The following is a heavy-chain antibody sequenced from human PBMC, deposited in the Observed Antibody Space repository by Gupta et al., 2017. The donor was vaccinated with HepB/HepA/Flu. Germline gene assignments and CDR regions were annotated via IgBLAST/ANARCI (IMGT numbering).Heavy chain of an antibody. CDR1: GISLTTSGVG. CDR3: AHYTWIQLWKYFDY. J-gene: IGHJ4*02. V-gene: IGHV2-5*02. CDR2: IYWDDDK. Sequence: QITLKESGPTLVKPTQTLTLTCTFSGISLTTSGVGVGWIRQPPGKALEWLALIYWDDDKRYSPSLRSRLTITKDTSKNQVVLTMTNMDPVDTATYFCAHYTWIQLWKYFDYWGPGTLVTVSA. D-gene: IGHD5-18*01.